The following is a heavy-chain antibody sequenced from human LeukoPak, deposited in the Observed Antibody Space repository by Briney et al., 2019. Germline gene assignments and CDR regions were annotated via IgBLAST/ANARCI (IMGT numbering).Heavy chain of an antibody. Sequence: PGESLKISCKGSGYSFTSYWIGWVRQMPGKGLEWMGIIYPGDSDTRYSPSFRGQVTISADKSISTAYLQWSSLKASDTAMYYCARHEMYCSGGSCYSIWFDPWGQGTLVTVSS. V-gene: IGHV5-51*01. D-gene: IGHD2-15*01. CDR3: ARHEMYCSGGSCYSIWFDP. J-gene: IGHJ5*02. CDR1: GYSFTSYW. CDR2: IYPGDSDT.